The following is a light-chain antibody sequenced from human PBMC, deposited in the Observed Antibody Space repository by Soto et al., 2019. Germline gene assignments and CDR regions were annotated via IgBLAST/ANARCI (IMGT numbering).Light chain of an antibody. CDR1: QDISNY. CDR3: QQYDNLPIT. CDR2: DAS. V-gene: IGKV1-33*01. Sequence: EIQMTQSPSSLSASVGDRVTITCQASQDISNYLNWYQQKPGKAPKLLIYDASNLETGVPSRFSGSGSGTDFTFTINSLQPEDIATYYCQQYDNLPITFGQGTRLEN. J-gene: IGKJ5*01.